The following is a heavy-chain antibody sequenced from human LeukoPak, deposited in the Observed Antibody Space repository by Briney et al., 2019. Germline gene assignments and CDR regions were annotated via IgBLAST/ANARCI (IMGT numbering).Heavy chain of an antibody. CDR3: ARVTRAGYFDY. Sequence: GGSLRLSCAASGVTFSIYSMNWVRQAPGQGLEWVSSISSSSSYIYYADSVKGRFTISRDNAKNSLYLQMNSLRAEDTAVYYCARVTRAGYFDYWGQGTLVTVSS. V-gene: IGHV3-21*01. CDR2: ISSSSSYI. J-gene: IGHJ4*02. CDR1: GVTFSIYS.